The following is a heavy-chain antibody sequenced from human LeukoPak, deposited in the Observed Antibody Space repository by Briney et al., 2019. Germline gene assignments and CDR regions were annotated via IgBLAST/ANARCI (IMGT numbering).Heavy chain of an antibody. CDR3: ALHYDSHAFDI. CDR1: GFTVSSNY. CDR2: IYSGGST. Sequence: PGGSLRLSCAASGFTVSSNYMNWVRQAPGKGLEWVSAIYSGGSTYYADSVKGRFTISRDNSKNTVYLQMNSLRAEDTAVYYCALHYDSHAFDIWGQGTMVTVSS. J-gene: IGHJ3*02. D-gene: IGHD3-3*01. V-gene: IGHV3-66*01.